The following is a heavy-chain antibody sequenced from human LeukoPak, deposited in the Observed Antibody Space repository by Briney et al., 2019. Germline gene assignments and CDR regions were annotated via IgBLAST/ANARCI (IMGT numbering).Heavy chain of an antibody. CDR1: GGSISSGGYY. V-gene: IGHV4-31*03. J-gene: IGHJ5*02. D-gene: IGHD6-13*01. Sequence: PSQTLSLTCNVSGGSISSGGYYWSWIRQPPGKGLEWIGYIFYSGSTYYNPSLKSRVTISVDTSNNQFSLKLSSVTAADTAVYYCAREDRVAAGATSWFEPWGQGTLVTVSS. CDR2: IFYSGST. CDR3: AREDRVAAGATSWFEP.